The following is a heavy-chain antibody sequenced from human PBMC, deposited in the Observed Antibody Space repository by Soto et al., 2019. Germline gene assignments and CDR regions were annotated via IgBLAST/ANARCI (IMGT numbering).Heavy chain of an antibody. J-gene: IGHJ5*02. CDR3: ARLSAELWFGESSWWFAP. CDR1: GGSISSYY. Sequence: PSETLSLTCTVSGGSISSYYWSWIRQPPGKGLEWIGYIYYSGSTNYNPSLKSRVTISVDTSKNQFSLKLSSVTAADTAVYYCARLSAELWFGESSWWFAPWGQGTLVTVSS. D-gene: IGHD3-10*01. CDR2: IYYSGST. V-gene: IGHV4-59*01.